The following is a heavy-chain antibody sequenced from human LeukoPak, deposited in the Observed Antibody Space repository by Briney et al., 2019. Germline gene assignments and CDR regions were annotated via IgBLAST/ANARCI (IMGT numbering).Heavy chain of an antibody. CDR1: GLTFSDYA. CDR3: AKDRPPRGAPGRGEHHNWFDP. D-gene: IGHD1-26*01. CDR2: IGGDGAGT. V-gene: IGHV3-23*01. Sequence: GGSLRLSCAASGLTFSDYAMSWVRQARGKGLEWVSSIGGDGAGTYYADSVKGRFIISRDNSKSTVFLQMNSLTAEATALYFGAKDRPPRGAPGRGEHHNWFDPWAQGTLAPVSS. J-gene: IGHJ5*02.